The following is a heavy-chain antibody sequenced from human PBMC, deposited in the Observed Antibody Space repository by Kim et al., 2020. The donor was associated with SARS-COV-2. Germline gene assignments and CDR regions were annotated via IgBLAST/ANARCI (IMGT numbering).Heavy chain of an antibody. CDR2: IDYTGST. CDR1: GGSISSGDFY. CDR3: GRPHRGRGEGALFDP. V-gene: IGHV4-39*01. Sequence: SETLSLTCAVFGGSISSGDFYWGWIRQPPGKGLEWVGNIDYTGSTYYNPSLKSRVSMSVDTSKNQFSLRLTSLTAADTAVYYCGRPHRGRGEGALFDPWGQGTLVTVSS. D-gene: IGHD3-16*01. J-gene: IGHJ5*02.